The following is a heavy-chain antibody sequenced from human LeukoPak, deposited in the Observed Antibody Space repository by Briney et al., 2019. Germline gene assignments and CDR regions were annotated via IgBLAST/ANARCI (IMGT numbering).Heavy chain of an antibody. D-gene: IGHD3-16*01. CDR3: VRTLGAVDI. CDR2: ISSSGSTI. J-gene: IGHJ4*02. Sequence: GGSLRLSCAASGFTFSNSEMNWVRQAPGEGLEWVSYISSSGSTIYYADSVKGRFTISRDNAKNTLYLQMNSLRAEDTAVYYCVRTLGAVDIWGQGTLVTVSS. V-gene: IGHV3-48*03. CDR1: GFTFSNSE.